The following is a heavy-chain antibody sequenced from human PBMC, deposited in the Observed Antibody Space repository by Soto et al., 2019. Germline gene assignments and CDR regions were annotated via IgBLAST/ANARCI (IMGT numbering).Heavy chain of an antibody. J-gene: IGHJ5*01. CDR2: IFYSGST. CDR3: ASMIGDPVLSFDS. V-gene: IGHV4-59*01. CDR1: GGSISSYY. D-gene: IGHD3-10*02. Sequence: QVQLQESGPGLVKPSETLSLTCTVSGGSISSYYWSWIRQPPGKGLEWIGFIFYSGSTSYNPSLTSRVTISIDTSEYQFSLKLNSVTAADTAVYYCASMIGDPVLSFDSWGQGTLVGVSS.